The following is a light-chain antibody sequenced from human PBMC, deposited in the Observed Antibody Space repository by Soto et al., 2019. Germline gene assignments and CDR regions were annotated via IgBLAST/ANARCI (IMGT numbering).Light chain of an antibody. V-gene: IGKV1-5*01. CDR1: QSISSW. J-gene: IGKJ1*01. CDR3: QHYNSYPWT. Sequence: DIQMTQSPSTLSASVGDRVTITCRASQSISSWLAWYQQKPGKAPKLLIYDASSLESGVPSRFSGSVSGTEFTLTVSSLQPDDFATYHCQHYNSYPWTFGQGTMVEIK. CDR2: DAS.